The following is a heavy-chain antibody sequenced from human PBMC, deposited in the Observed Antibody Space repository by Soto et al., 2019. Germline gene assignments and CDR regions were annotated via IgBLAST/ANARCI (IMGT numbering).Heavy chain of an antibody. Sequence: GGSLRISCAASGFTVSSYDMHWVRQAPGKGLEWVAGISYNGSNKYYADSVKGRFTISRDNSKNTLYLQMNSLRAEDTAVYYCATGVYALVDSGHWGPGNLVTVSS. J-gene: IGHJ4*01. CDR2: ISYNGSNK. V-gene: IGHV3-30*03. CDR3: ATGVYALVDSGH. D-gene: IGHD2-8*01. CDR1: GFTVSSYD.